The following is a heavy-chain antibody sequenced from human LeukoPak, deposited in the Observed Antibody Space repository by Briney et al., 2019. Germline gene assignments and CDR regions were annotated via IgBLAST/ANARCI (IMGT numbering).Heavy chain of an antibody. Sequence: PSETLSLTCTVSGGSISSYYWSWLRQPAGKGLEWIGRIYTSGSTNYNPSLKSRVTMSVDTSKNQFSLKLSSVTAADTAVYYCARVADHSSGWYGYAFDIWGQGTMVTVSS. CDR3: ARVADHSSGWYGYAFDI. CDR2: IYTSGST. D-gene: IGHD6-19*01. J-gene: IGHJ3*02. CDR1: GGSISSYY. V-gene: IGHV4-4*07.